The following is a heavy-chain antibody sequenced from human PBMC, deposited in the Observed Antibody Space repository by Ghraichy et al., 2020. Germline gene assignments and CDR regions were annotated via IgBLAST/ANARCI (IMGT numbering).Heavy chain of an antibody. V-gene: IGHV4-59*01. CDR2: IYYAGSV. Sequence: SQTLSLTCTVSDGSIDNYYWTWIRQPPGKGLEWIGHIYYAGSVNYHPSLRSRVTISVDTSKNQFSLKLSSVTTADTAVYYCAGDMETTFDYWGQGILVTVSS. J-gene: IGHJ4*02. D-gene: IGHD4-11*01. CDR1: DGSIDNYY. CDR3: AGDMETTFDY.